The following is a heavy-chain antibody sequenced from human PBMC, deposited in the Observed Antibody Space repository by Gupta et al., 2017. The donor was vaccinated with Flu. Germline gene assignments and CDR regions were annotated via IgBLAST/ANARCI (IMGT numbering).Heavy chain of an antibody. Sequence: PGKGLECVSGISASGSRTYYADSVKGRFTISRDTSKNILYLQMDSLRADDTAVYFCAKNRVAGAISYYYGLDVWGQGTTVTVS. D-gene: IGHD1-26*01. CDR2: ISASGSRT. J-gene: IGHJ6*02. V-gene: IGHV3-23*01. CDR3: AKNRVAGAISYYYGLDV.